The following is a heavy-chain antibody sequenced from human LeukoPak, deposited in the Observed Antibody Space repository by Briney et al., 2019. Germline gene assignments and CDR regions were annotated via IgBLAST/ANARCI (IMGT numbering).Heavy chain of an antibody. D-gene: IGHD6-19*01. CDR2: INPNSGGT. J-gene: IGHJ5*02. CDR1: GYTFTGYY. CDR3: ARDSHSSGWYWFDP. V-gene: IGHV1-2*02. Sequence: ASVKVSCKASGYTFTGYYMHWVRQAPGQGLEWMGWINPNSGGTNYAQKFQGRVTMTRDTSISTAYMELSRLRSDDTAVYYCARDSHSSGWYWFDPWGQGTLVTVSS.